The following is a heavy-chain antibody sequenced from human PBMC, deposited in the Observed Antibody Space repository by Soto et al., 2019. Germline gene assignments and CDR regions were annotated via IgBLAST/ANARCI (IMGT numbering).Heavy chain of an antibody. Sequence: QVVLQQSGPGLVKPSQTLSFTCALSGDSVCSSSAAGRWIRQSPSTGLEWLGRTRYRSKWHNDYAESVKSRVIITPDTSKRQFALQLNSVTPEDTAMCSYAIWGQGTMVTVSS. CDR3: AI. J-gene: IGHJ3*02. V-gene: IGHV6-1*01. CDR1: GDSVCSSSAA. CDR2: TRYRSKWHN.